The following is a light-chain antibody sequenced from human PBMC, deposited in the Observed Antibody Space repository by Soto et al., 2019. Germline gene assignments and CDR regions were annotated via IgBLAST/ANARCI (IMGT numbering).Light chain of an antibody. CDR2: EVS. CDR3: SSYTSSSTL. J-gene: IGLJ1*01. V-gene: IGLV2-14*01. CDR1: SSDVGAYKF. Sequence: QSALTQPASVSGSPGQSITIFCTGTSSDVGAYKFVSWYRHHPGRAPQVMIYEVSDRPSGISSRFSGSKSGNTASLTISGLQTEDEADYYCSSYTSSSTLFGTGTKVTVL.